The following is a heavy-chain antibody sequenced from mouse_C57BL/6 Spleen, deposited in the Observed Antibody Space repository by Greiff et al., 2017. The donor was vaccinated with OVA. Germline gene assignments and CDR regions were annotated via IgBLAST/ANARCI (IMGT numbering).Heavy chain of an antibody. Sequence: DVKLVESGGGLVQPGGSMKLSCVASGFTFSNYWMNWVRQSPEKGLEWVAQIRLKSDNYATHYAESVKGRFTISREDSKSSVYLQMNNLRAEDTGIYYCTGGRWSAWFAYWGQGTLVTVSA. D-gene: IGHD2-3*01. CDR1: GFTFSNYW. V-gene: IGHV6-3*01. CDR3: TGGRWSAWFAY. J-gene: IGHJ3*01. CDR2: IRLKSDNYAT.